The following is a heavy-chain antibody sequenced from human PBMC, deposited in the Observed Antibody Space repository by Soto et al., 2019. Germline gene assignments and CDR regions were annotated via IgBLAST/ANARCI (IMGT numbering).Heavy chain of an antibody. V-gene: IGHV3-23*01. CDR3: ARKLGDSYIYFDL. J-gene: IGHJ2*01. CDR1: GFTFSTYA. CDR2: ISGSGGNT. D-gene: IGHD2-21*02. Sequence: EVQLLESGGGLVQPGGSLRLSCVASGFTFSTYAMTWVRQAPGKGLEWVSTISGSGGNTYYADSVKGRFTISRDNSKNTLFLQMNSLSAEDTYVFSCARKLGDSYIYFDLWGRGTRVTVSS.